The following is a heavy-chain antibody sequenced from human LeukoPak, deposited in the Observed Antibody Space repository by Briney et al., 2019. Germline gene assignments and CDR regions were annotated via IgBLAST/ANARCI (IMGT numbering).Heavy chain of an antibody. V-gene: IGHV5-51*01. J-gene: IGHJ4*02. CDR2: IYPGDSDT. Sequence: GESLKISCKGSGYSFTSYWIDWVRQMPGKGLEWLGVIYPGDSDTRYSPSFQGQVTISADKSISTAYLQWSSLKASDTAMYYCARTRAHYYDSSGDFDYWGRGTLVTVSS. CDR1: GYSFTSYW. D-gene: IGHD3-22*01. CDR3: ARTRAHYYDSSGDFDY.